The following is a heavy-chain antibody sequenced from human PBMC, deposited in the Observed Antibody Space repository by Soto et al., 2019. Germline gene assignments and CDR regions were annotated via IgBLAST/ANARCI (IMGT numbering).Heavy chain of an antibody. V-gene: IGHV1-69*04. D-gene: IGHD6-19*01. CDR1: GGTFSSYT. Sequence: GASVKVSCKASGGTFSSYTISWVRQAPGQGLEWMGRIIPILGIANYAQKFQGRVTITADKSTSTAYMELSSLRSEDTAVYYCARDPPPLKAAVAGGPMDVWGKGTTVTVSS. J-gene: IGHJ6*03. CDR2: IIPILGIA. CDR3: ARDPPPLKAAVAGGPMDV.